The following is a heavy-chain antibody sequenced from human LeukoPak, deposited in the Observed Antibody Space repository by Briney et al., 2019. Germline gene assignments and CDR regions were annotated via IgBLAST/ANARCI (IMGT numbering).Heavy chain of an antibody. CDR2: IYYSGST. V-gene: IGHV4-30-4*08. Sequence: SQTLSLTCTVSGGSISSGDYYWSWIRRPPGKGLEWIGYIYYSGSTYYNPSLKSRVTISVDTSKNQFSLKLSSVTAADTAVYYCARELDCSSTSCYHPNWFDPWGQGTLVTVSS. J-gene: IGHJ5*02. CDR1: GGSISSGDYY. CDR3: ARELDCSSTSCYHPNWFDP. D-gene: IGHD2-2*01.